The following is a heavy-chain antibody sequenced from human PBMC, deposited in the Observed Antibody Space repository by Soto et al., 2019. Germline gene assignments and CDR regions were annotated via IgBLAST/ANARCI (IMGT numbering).Heavy chain of an antibody. Sequence: GGSLRLSCAASGFTFSSYWMHWVRQAPGKGLVWVSRINSDGSSTSYADSVKGRFTISRDNAKNTLYLQMNSLRAEDTAVYYCARDQSSYYYDSSGYYYDYWGQGTLVTVSS. CDR2: INSDGSST. CDR1: GFTFSSYW. CDR3: ARDQSSYYYDSSGYYYDY. J-gene: IGHJ4*02. V-gene: IGHV3-74*01. D-gene: IGHD3-22*01.